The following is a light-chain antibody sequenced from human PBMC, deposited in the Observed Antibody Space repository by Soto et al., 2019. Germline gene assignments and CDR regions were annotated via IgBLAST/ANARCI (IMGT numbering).Light chain of an antibody. V-gene: IGLV2-14*01. CDR3: SSYTSSSTLV. CDR1: SSDVGGYNF. J-gene: IGLJ1*01. Sequence: QSVLTQPASVSGSPGQSITISCTGTSSDVGGYNFVSWYQQHPVKAPKLLIYEVSNRPSGVSNRFSGSKSGNTASLTISGLQAEDEADYYCSSYTSSSTLVFGTGTKVTVL. CDR2: EVS.